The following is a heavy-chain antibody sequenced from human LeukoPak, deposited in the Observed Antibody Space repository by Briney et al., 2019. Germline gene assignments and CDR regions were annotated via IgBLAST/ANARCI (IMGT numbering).Heavy chain of an antibody. Sequence: VASVKVSCKASGGTFSSYAISWVRQSPGQGLEWMGGIIPIFGTANYAQKFQGRVTITADESTSTAYMELSSLRSEDTAVYYCARGSPYSSSSGGFDYWGQGTLVTVSS. CDR2: IIPIFGTA. V-gene: IGHV1-69*13. J-gene: IGHJ4*02. CDR1: GGTFSSYA. CDR3: ARGSPYSSSSGGFDY. D-gene: IGHD6-6*01.